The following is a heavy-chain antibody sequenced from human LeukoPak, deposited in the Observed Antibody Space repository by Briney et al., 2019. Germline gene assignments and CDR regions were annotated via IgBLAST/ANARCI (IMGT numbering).Heavy chain of an antibody. D-gene: IGHD6-13*01. Sequence: KASETLSLTCTVSGGSISSYYWSWIRQPTGKGLEWIGYIYYSGSTNYNPSLKSRVTISVDTSKNQFSLKLSSVTAADTAVYYCARGVAAAGTIDYWGQGTLVTVSS. CDR2: IYYSGST. V-gene: IGHV4-59*01. CDR1: GGSISSYY. J-gene: IGHJ4*02. CDR3: ARGVAAAGTIDY.